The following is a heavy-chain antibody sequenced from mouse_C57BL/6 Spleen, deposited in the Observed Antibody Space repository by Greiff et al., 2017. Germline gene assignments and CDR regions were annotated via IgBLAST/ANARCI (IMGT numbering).Heavy chain of an antibody. CDR1: GYTFTSYW. J-gene: IGHJ1*03. CDR2: IYPGSGST. V-gene: IGHV1-55*01. CDR3: ASGDDGYYRYFDV. Sequence: QVQLQQPGAELVKPGASVKMSCKASGYTFTSYWITWVKQRPGQGLEWIGDIYPGSGSTNYNEKFKSKATLPVDTPSSTAYMQLSSLTSEDSAVYYCASGDDGYYRYFDVWGTGTTVTVSS. D-gene: IGHD2-3*01.